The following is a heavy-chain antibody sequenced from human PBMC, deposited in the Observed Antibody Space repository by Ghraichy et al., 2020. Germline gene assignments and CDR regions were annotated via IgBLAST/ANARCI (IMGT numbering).Heavy chain of an antibody. V-gene: IGHV4-4*07. Sequence: SETLSLTCTVSGGSISSYYWSWIRQPAGKGLEWIGRIYTSGSTNYNPSLKSRVTMSVDTSKNQFSLKLSSVTAADTAVYYCARVRTWIQLWSLGYGMDVWGQGTTVTVSS. D-gene: IGHD5-18*01. CDR1: GGSISSYY. J-gene: IGHJ6*02. CDR3: ARVRTWIQLWSLGYGMDV. CDR2: IYTSGST.